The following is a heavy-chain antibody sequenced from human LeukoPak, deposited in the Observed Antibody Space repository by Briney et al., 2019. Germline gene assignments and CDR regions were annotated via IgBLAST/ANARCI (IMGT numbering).Heavy chain of an antibody. J-gene: IGHJ3*02. CDR3: ARGDYYDSSGYCFPDDFVI. V-gene: IGHV3-33*01. D-gene: IGHD3-22*01. Sequence: GGSLRLSCAASGFTFSSYGMQWVRQAPGKGLEWVAVVWYDGSNKYYVDSVQGRFTISRDNSKNTLYLQMSSLRAEDTAVYYCARGDYYDSSGYCFPDDFVIWGQGTMVTVSS. CDR2: VWYDGSNK. CDR1: GFTFSSYG.